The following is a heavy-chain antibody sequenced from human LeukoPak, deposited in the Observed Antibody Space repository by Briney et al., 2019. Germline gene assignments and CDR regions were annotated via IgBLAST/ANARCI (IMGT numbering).Heavy chain of an antibody. CDR1: GDSVSSGSSY. CDR3: ARGSAWYFVF. D-gene: IGHD6-19*01. J-gene: IGHJ4*02. Sequence: SETLSLTCTVSGDSVSSGSSYWSWIRQPPGKGLEWIGYIYYSGSTNYNPSLKSRVSISVDTSKNQFSLKLNSVTAADTAVYYCARGSAWYFVFWGQGTRVTVSS. CDR2: IYYSGST. V-gene: IGHV4-61*01.